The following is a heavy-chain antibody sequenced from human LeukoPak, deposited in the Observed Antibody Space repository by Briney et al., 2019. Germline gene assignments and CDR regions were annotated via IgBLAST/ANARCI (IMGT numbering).Heavy chain of an antibody. D-gene: IGHD1-14*01. Sequence: GRSLRLSCAASGFTFSSYAMHWVRQAPGKGLEWVAVISYDGSNKYYADSVKGRFTISRDNSKNTLYLQMNSLRAEDTAVYYCARETGDWYFDLWGRGTLVTVSS. CDR3: ARETGDWYFDL. CDR2: ISYDGSNK. V-gene: IGHV3-30*04. CDR1: GFTFSSYA. J-gene: IGHJ2*01.